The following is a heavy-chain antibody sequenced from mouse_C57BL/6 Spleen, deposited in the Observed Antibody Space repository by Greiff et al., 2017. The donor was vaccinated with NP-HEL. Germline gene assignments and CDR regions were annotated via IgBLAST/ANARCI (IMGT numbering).Heavy chain of an antibody. Sequence: EVKLVESGGGLVKPGGSLKLSCAASGFTFSDYGMHWVRQAPEKGLEWVAYISSGSSTIYYADTVKGRFTISRDNAKNTLFLQMTSLRSEDTAMYYCARNDYGSSYEFAYWGHGTLVTVSA. V-gene: IGHV5-17*01. D-gene: IGHD1-1*01. CDR2: ISSGSSTI. J-gene: IGHJ3*01. CDR3: ARNDYGSSYEFAY. CDR1: GFTFSDYG.